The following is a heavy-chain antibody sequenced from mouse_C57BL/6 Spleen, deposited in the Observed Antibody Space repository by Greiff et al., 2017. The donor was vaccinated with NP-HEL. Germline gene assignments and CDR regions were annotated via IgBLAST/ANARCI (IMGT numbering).Heavy chain of an antibody. CDR1: GFTFSSYA. Sequence: EVQGVESGGGLVKPGGSLKLSCAASGFTFSSYAMSWVRQTPEKRLEWVATISDGGSYTYYPDNVKGRFTISRDNAKNNLYLQMSHLKSEDTAMYYCARGGYSYYFDYWGQGTTLTVSS. D-gene: IGHD2-3*01. CDR2: ISDGGSYT. CDR3: ARGGYSYYFDY. J-gene: IGHJ2*01. V-gene: IGHV5-4*01.